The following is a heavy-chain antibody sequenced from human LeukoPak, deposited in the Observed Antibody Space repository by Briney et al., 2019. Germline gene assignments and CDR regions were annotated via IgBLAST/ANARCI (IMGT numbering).Heavy chain of an antibody. V-gene: IGHV3-11*01. Sequence: GGSLRLSCAASGFRFSDYYMTWIRQAPGKGPEWVAYISSPGTTLYHVDSVKGRFTISRDNAKNSMYLQMNSLRAEDTAVYYCASGIQPRLSWFFDLWGRGTQVIVSS. CDR1: GFRFSDYY. D-gene: IGHD5-18*01. CDR2: ISSPGTTL. J-gene: IGHJ2*01. CDR3: ASGIQPRLSWFFDL.